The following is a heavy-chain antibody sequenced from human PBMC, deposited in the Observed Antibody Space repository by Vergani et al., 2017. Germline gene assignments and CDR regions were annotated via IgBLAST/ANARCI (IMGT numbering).Heavy chain of an antibody. CDR2: INPSGGST. J-gene: IGHJ2*01. CDR3: ARDLIGAVVPAAMAYWYFDL. Sequence: QVQLVQSGAEVKKPGASVKVSCKASGYTFTSYYMHWVRQAPGQGLEWMGIINPSGGSTSYAQKFQGRVTMTRDTSTSTVYMELSSLRSEDPAVYYCARDLIGAVVPAAMAYWYFDLWGRGTLVTVSS. CDR1: GYTFTSYY. D-gene: IGHD2-2*01. V-gene: IGHV1-46*01.